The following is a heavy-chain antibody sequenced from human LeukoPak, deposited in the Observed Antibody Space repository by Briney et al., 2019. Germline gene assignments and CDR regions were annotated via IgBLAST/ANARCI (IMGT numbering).Heavy chain of an antibody. CDR2: ISGSGGST. CDR1: GFTFSSYA. Sequence: GGSLRLSCAASGFTFSSYAMSWVRQAPGKGLEWVSVISGSGGSTYYADSVKGRFTISRDNSKNTLYLQMNSLRAEDTAVDYCAKGRYSSSWFFFDFWGQGTLVTVSS. J-gene: IGHJ4*02. CDR3: AKGRYSSSWFFFDF. V-gene: IGHV3-23*01. D-gene: IGHD6-13*01.